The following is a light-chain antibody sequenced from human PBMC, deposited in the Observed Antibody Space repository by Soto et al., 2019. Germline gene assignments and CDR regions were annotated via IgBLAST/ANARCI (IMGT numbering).Light chain of an antibody. V-gene: IGKV2-28*01. J-gene: IGKJ1*01. CDR1: QSLLHSNGYNY. Sequence: DIVMTQSPLSLPVTPGEPASISCRSSQSLLHSNGYNYLDWYLQKPGQSPQLLIYKASTLKSGVPSRFSGSGSGTEFTLTISSLQPDDFATYYCQHYNSYSEAFGQGTKVDIK. CDR3: QHYNSYSEA. CDR2: KAS.